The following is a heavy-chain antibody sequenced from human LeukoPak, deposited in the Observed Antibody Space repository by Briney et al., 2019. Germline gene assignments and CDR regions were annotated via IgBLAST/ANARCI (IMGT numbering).Heavy chain of an antibody. CDR3: ARVIVVVPAAIQPEFDY. CDR1: GYTFTSYG. Sequence: GASVKVSCKASGYTFTSYGISWVRQAPGQGLEWMGWISAYNGNTNYAQKLQGRVTMTTDTSTSTAYMELRSLRSDDTAVYYCARVIVVVPAAIQPEFDYWGQGTPVTVSS. CDR2: ISAYNGNT. D-gene: IGHD2-2*01. V-gene: IGHV1-18*01. J-gene: IGHJ4*02.